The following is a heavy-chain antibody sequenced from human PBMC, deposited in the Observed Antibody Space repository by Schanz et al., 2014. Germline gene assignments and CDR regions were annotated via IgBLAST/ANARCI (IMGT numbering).Heavy chain of an antibody. CDR1: GFTFSTYA. CDR2: VSSYDTTV. CDR3: ARYGFRKFGVVYGLAV. V-gene: IGHV3-48*03. D-gene: IGHD3-3*01. J-gene: IGHJ6*02. Sequence: DVQLVESGGGLVQPGGSLTLSCAASGFTFSTYAMNWARQAPGKGLEWISYVSSYDTTVSYADSVKGRFTISRDNAKNSVYLQMNSLRVEDTAVYYCARYGFRKFGVVYGLAVWGQGTTVTVS.